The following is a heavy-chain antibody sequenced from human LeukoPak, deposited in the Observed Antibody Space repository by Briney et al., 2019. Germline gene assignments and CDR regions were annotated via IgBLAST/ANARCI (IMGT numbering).Heavy chain of an antibody. Sequence: PSETLSLTCTVSGGSISSYYWSWIRQPPGKGLEWIGCIYYSGSTNYNPSLKSRVTISVDTSKNQFSLKLSSVTAADMAVYYCAREVAAAGTGGGAGFDYWGQGTLVTVSS. J-gene: IGHJ4*02. CDR3: AREVAAAGTGGGAGFDY. V-gene: IGHV4-59*01. D-gene: IGHD6-13*01. CDR2: IYYSGST. CDR1: GGSISSYY.